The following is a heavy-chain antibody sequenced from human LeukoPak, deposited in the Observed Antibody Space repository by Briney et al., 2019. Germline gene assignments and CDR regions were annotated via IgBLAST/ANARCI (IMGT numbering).Heavy chain of an antibody. CDR3: ARGPTWNYDFWKKQKPSVYYFDY. CDR1: GYTFTIYG. D-gene: IGHD3-3*01. V-gene: IGHV1-18*01. Sequence: ASVTVSCTASGYTFTIYGISRGRQAPGQGLEWMGWISAYNGNTNYAQKLQGRVTMTTDTSTSTAYMELRSLRSDDTAVYYCARGPTWNYDFWKKQKPSVYYFDYWGQGTLVTVSS. J-gene: IGHJ4*02. CDR2: ISAYNGNT.